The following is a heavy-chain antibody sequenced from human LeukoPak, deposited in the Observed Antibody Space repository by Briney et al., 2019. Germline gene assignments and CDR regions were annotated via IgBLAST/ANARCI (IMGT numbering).Heavy chain of an antibody. Sequence: PSETLSLTCTVSGGSISSSSYYWGWIRQPPGKGLEWIGYIYYSGSTNYNPSLKSRVTISVDTSKNQFSLKLSSVTAADTAVYYCASSPYSSGWFGWFDPWGQGTLVTVSS. V-gene: IGHV4-61*05. CDR3: ASSPYSSGWFGWFDP. CDR2: IYYSGST. CDR1: GGSISSSSYY. D-gene: IGHD6-19*01. J-gene: IGHJ5*02.